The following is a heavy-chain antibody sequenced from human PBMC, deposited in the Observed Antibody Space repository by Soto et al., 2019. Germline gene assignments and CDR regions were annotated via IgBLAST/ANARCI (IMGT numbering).Heavy chain of an antibody. CDR3: ARDSDYSNYYYYYMDV. CDR2: MNPNSGNT. Sequence: VASVKVSCKASGYTFTSYDINWVRQATGQGLEWMGWMNPNSGNTGYAQKFQGRVTMTRNTSISTAYMELSSLRSEDTAVYYCARDSDYSNYYYYYMDVWGKGTTVTVSS. V-gene: IGHV1-8*01. CDR1: GYTFTSYD. D-gene: IGHD4-4*01. J-gene: IGHJ6*03.